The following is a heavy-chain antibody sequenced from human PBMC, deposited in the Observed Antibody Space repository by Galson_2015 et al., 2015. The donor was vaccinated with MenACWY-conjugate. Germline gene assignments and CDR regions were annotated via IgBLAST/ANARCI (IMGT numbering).Heavy chain of an antibody. CDR3: ASASDGNFVWDH. D-gene: IGHD4-23*01. CDR1: GYRLSTYW. Sequence: QSGAVVKKPGESLRISCKASGYRLSTYWIGWVRQMPGKGLEWMGIIYLRDSTTKYSPSLHGQVTISADKSLNTAYLRWGGLQASDTAMYFCASASDGNFVWDHWGQGTLVTVSS. J-gene: IGHJ4*02. CDR2: IYLRDSTT. V-gene: IGHV5-51*01.